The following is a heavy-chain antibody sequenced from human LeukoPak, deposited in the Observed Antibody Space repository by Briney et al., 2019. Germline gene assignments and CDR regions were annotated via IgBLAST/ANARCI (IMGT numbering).Heavy chain of an antibody. CDR2: IDPSDSYT. CDR1: GYSFTSYW. V-gene: IGHV5-10-1*01. J-gene: IGHJ3*02. D-gene: IGHD3-9*01. Sequence: GEPLKISCKGSGYSFTSYWISWVRQMPGKGLEWMGRIDPSDSYTNYSPSFQGHVTISADKSISTAYLQWSSLKASDTAMYYCARHLARKYDILTGYHDAFDIWGQGTMSPSLQ. CDR3: ARHLARKYDILTGYHDAFDI.